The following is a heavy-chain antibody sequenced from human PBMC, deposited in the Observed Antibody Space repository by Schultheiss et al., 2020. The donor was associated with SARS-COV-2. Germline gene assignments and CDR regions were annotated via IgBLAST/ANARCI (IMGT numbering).Heavy chain of an antibody. CDR3: AKDLGIAVD. CDR1: GFTFSNAW. Sequence: GGSLRLSCAASGFTFSNAWMNWVRQAPGKGLEWVAVISYDGSNKYYADSVKGRFTISRDGSKNTLYLDMSSLRVDDTAVYYCAKDLGIAVDWGQGTLVTVSS. D-gene: IGHD2-2*01. V-gene: IGHV3-30*14. CDR2: ISYDGSNK. J-gene: IGHJ4*02.